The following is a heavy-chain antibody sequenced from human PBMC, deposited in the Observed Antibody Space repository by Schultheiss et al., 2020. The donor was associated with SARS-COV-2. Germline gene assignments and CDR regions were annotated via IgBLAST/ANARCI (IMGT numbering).Heavy chain of an antibody. J-gene: IGHJ5*02. Sequence: SETLSLTCTVSGDSISSYYWSWIRQPPGKGLEWIGYIYYSGSTYYNPSLKSRVTISVDTSKNQFSLKLSSVTAADTAVYYCARDGGSGGSGWYGWFDPWGQGTLVTVSS. CDR3: ARDGGSGGSGWYGWFDP. D-gene: IGHD6-19*01. V-gene: IGHV4-59*12. CDR2: IYYSGST. CDR1: GDSISSYY.